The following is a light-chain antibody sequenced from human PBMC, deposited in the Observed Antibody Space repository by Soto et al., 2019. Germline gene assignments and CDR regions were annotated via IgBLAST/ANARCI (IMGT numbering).Light chain of an antibody. Sequence: DIQMTQSPSSLSASVGDRVTITCRASQSISKSLNWYHQKPGRAPTLLISVASTLHSGVRSRFSGSGSGTEFTLTISSLQLEDFATYYCQQSYSTPPTYTFGQGTKLEIK. J-gene: IGKJ2*01. V-gene: IGKV1-39*01. CDR1: QSISKS. CDR2: VAS. CDR3: QQSYSTPPTYT.